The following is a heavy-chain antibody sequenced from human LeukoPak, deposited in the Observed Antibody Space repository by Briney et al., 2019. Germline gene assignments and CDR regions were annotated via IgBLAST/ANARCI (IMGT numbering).Heavy chain of an antibody. D-gene: IGHD6-25*01. V-gene: IGHV4-59*12. J-gene: IGHJ4*02. CDR3: ARDPPAPSIAIAADSWGY. CDR1: GGSISSYY. CDR2: IYYSGST. Sequence: SETLSLTCTVSGGSISSYYWSWIRQPPGKGLEWIGYIYYSGSTNYNPSLKSRVTISVDTSKNQFSLKLSSVTAADTAVYYCARDPPAPSIAIAADSWGYWGQGTLVTVSS.